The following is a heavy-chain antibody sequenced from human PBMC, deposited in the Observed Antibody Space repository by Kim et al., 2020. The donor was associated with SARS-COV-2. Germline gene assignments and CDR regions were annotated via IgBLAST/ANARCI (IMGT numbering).Heavy chain of an antibody. D-gene: IGHD4-17*01. V-gene: IGHV3-66*01. CDR3: ARDSTDYNWFDP. Sequence: YYADSVKGRFTSSRDNSKNTLYLQMNSLRAEDTAVYYSARDSTDYNWFDPWGQGTLVTVSS. J-gene: IGHJ5*02.